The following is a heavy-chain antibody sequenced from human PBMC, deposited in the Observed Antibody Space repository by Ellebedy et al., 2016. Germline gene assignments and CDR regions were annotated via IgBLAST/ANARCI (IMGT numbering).Heavy chain of an antibody. CDR1: GGTFSSYA. CDR3: AYVGYCSSTSCPPRH. Sequence: SVKVSCXASGGTFSSYAISWVRQAPGQGLEWMGGIIPIFGTANYAQKFQGRVTITADESTSTAYMELSSLRSEDTAVYYCAYVGYCSSTSCPPRHWGQGTLVTVSS. V-gene: IGHV1-69*13. CDR2: IIPIFGTA. D-gene: IGHD2-2*03. J-gene: IGHJ4*02.